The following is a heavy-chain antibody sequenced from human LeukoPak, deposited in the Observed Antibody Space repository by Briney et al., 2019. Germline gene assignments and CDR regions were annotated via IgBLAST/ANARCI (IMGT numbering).Heavy chain of an antibody. CDR2: IRYDGSNK. Sequence: GGSLRLSCAASGFTFSSYGMHWVRQAPGKGLEWVAFIRYDGSNKYYADSVKGRFTISRDNSKNTLYLQMNSLRAEDTAVYYCAKPGEYSSGWYFDYFDYWGQGILVTVSS. V-gene: IGHV3-30*02. J-gene: IGHJ4*02. D-gene: IGHD6-19*01. CDR3: AKPGEYSSGWYFDYFDY. CDR1: GFTFSSYG.